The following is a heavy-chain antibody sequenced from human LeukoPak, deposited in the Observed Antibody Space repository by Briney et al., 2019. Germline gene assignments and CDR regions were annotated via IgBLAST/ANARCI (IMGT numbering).Heavy chain of an antibody. CDR3: ARRAGGSGSYRY. J-gene: IGHJ4*02. V-gene: IGHV4-34*01. CDR2: INHSGST. CDR1: GGSFSGYY. Sequence: SETLSLTCAVYGGSFSGYYWSWIRQPPGKGLEWIGEINHSGSTNYNPSLKSRATISVDTSKNQFSLKLSSVTAADTAVYYCARRAGGSGSYRYWGQGTLVTVSS. D-gene: IGHD3-10*01.